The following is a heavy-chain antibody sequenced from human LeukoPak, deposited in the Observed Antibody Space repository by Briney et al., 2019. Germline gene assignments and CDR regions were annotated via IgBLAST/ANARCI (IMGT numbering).Heavy chain of an antibody. CDR2: ISGSGGST. CDR3: AKGGPTGSNYFDF. V-gene: IGHV3-23*01. D-gene: IGHD1-26*01. Sequence: QAGGSLRLSCAASGFTFSSYAMSWVRQAPGKGLEWVSAISGSGGSTYYADSVKGRFTTSRDNSKTTLYLQMNSLRADDTAVYYCAKGGPTGSNYFDFWGQGTLVTVSS. CDR1: GFTFSSYA. J-gene: IGHJ4*02.